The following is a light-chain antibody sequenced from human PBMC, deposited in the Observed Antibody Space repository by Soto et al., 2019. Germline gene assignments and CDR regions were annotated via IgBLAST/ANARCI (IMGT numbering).Light chain of an antibody. CDR2: EVS. CDR1: SSDVGSYNR. CDR3: TSFSTISTYV. V-gene: IGLV2-14*01. Sequence: QSALTQPASVSGSPGQSITISCAGTSSDVGSYNRVSWYQQYPGKAPKLMIYEVSNRPSGVSNRFSGSKSGNMASLTISGLQTEDEANYYCTSFSTISTYVFGTGTKLTVL. J-gene: IGLJ1*01.